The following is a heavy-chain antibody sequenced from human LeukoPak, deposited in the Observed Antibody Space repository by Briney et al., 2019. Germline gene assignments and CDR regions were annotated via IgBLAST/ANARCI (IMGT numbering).Heavy chain of an antibody. J-gene: IGHJ6*02. CDR3: ATENCSGGSCLYYYYYGMDV. CDR2: FDPEDGET. D-gene: IGHD2-15*01. Sequence: ASVKVSCKVSGYTLTELSMHWVRQAPGKGLEWMGGFDPEDGETIYAQKFQGRVTMTEDTSTDTAYMELSSLRSEDTAVYYCATENCSGGSCLYYYYYGMDVWGQGTTVTVSS. CDR1: GYTLTELS. V-gene: IGHV1-24*01.